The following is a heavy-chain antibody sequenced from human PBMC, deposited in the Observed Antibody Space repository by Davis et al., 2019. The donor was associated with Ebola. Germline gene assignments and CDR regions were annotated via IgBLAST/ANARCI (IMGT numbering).Heavy chain of an antibody. Sequence: ETLSLTCTVSGGSISSNYMSWVRQAPGKGLEWVSVIYSGGSTYYADSVKGRFTISRDNSKNTLYLQMNSLRAEDTAVHYYYYGMDVWGQGTTVTVSS. V-gene: IGHV3-53*01. J-gene: IGHJ6*02. CDR1: GGSISSNY. CDR2: IYSGGST. CDR3: YYGMDV.